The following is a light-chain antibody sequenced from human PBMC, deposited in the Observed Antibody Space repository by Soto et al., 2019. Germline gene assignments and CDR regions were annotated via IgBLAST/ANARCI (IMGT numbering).Light chain of an antibody. V-gene: IGKV3-20*01. CDR3: QQYDNSPIT. Sequence: EIVLTQSPGILSLSPGERASLSCRASQSISSSFLAWYQQKPGQAPRLVMYGASSRATGIPDRFSGTGSETDFTLTISRLENEDFAVYDGQQYDNSPITFGQGTRLEIK. CDR2: GAS. CDR1: QSISSSF. J-gene: IGKJ5*01.